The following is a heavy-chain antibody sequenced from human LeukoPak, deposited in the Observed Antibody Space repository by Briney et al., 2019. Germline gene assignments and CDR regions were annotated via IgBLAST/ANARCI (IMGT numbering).Heavy chain of an antibody. J-gene: IGHJ4*02. CDR1: GVTFSSYW. Sequence: GGALRLSCAASGVTFSSYWRRWVREAPGKGLVWVSRINSDGSITSYANSVKGRYTVSRANAKNTLYMQRNSLRAEDTAVYYCARGSWAMDTDMVPFDYWGQGTLVTVSS. D-gene: IGHD5-18*01. V-gene: IGHV3-74*01. CDR3: ARGSWAMDTDMVPFDY. CDR2: INSDGSIT.